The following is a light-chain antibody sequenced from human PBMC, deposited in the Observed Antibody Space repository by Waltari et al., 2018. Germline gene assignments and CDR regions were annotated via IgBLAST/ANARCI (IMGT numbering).Light chain of an antibody. CDR2: QNG. CDR3: QAWDRGTWGV. J-gene: IGLJ3*02. CDR1: ELGIRF. Sequence: SYDLTQPPSVSVSPGQTASITCSGHELGIRFVCWYQQKPGQSPILVIYQNGRRPPGIPGRFSGTKSGNTATLTISGNQAVDEADYYCQAWDRGTWGVFGGGTRLTVL. V-gene: IGLV3-1*01.